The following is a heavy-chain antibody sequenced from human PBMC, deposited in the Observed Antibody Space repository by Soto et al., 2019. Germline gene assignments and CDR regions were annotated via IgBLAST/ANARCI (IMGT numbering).Heavy chain of an antibody. J-gene: IGHJ4*02. CDR1: GFTFSSYG. Sequence: GSLRLSCAASGFTFSSYGMHWVRQAPGKGLEWVAVISYDGSNKYYADSVKGRFTIFRDNSKNTLYLQMNSLRAEDTAVYYCAKEQDIVVVVAAKHSGSFDYWGQGTLVTVSS. CDR3: AKEQDIVVVVAAKHSGSFDY. CDR2: ISYDGSNK. V-gene: IGHV3-30*18. D-gene: IGHD2-15*01.